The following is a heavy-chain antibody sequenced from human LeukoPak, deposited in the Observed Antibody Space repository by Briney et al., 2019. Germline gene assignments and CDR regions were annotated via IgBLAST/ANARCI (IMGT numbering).Heavy chain of an antibody. J-gene: IGHJ4*02. CDR3: ARAPSDF. CDR1: GFSLSNNC. CDR2: IDRGGNSL. Sequence: GGSLRLSCAASGFSLSNNCMTWVRQAPGKGLEWVANIDRGGNSLFYADSVRGRFTISRDNVKNSLYLHMNSLRAEDTAVYYCARAPSDFWGQGTLVTVSS. V-gene: IGHV3-7*03.